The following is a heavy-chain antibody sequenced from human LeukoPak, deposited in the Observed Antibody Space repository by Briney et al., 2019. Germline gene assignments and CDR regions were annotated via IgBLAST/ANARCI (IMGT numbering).Heavy chain of an antibody. Sequence: GSLRLSCTTSGLTFSNSDMTWVRQAPGKGLEWVSSITTTSSYIYYADSVRGRFTVSRDNARNSLYLQMDSLRPEDTAVYYCARSGCPGGSCYLRYSWLDLWGRGTLVTVSS. CDR3: ARSGCPGGSCYLRYSWLDL. V-gene: IGHV3-21*01. CDR1: GLTFSNSD. CDR2: ITTTSSYI. D-gene: IGHD2-15*01. J-gene: IGHJ5*02.